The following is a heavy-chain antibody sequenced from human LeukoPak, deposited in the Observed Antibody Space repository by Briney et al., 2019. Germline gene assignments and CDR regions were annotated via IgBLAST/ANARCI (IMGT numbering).Heavy chain of an antibody. Sequence: PSETLSLTCTVSGGSISSYYWSWIRQPPGKGLEWIEYIYYIGSTNYNPSLKSRVTISVDTSKNQFSLKLSSVTAADTAVYYCARHAPTNSGTAPGFDYWGQGTLVTVSS. J-gene: IGHJ4*02. D-gene: IGHD1-26*01. CDR2: IYYIGST. CDR3: ARHAPTNSGTAPGFDY. V-gene: IGHV4-59*08. CDR1: GGSISSYY.